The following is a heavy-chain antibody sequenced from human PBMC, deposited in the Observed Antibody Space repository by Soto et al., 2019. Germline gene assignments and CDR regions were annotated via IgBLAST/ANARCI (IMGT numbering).Heavy chain of an antibody. D-gene: IGHD5-18*01. CDR2: INHSGST. CDR1: VGSFRGYY. V-gene: IGHV4-34*01. J-gene: IGHJ6*02. Sequence: ETLSLNCAVYVGSFRGYYWSWIRQPPGKGLEWIGEINHSGSTNYNPSLKSRVTISVDTSKNQFSLKLSSVTAADTAVYYCARGGYSYGYGMDVWGQGTTVTVSS. CDR3: ARGGYSYGYGMDV.